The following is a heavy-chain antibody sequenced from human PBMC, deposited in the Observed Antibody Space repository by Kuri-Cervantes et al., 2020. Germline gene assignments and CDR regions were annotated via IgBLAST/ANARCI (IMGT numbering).Heavy chain of an antibody. V-gene: IGHV3-9*01. CDR2: ISWNSGSI. CDR3: AKPRDYYGSGLDY. J-gene: IGHJ4*02. Sequence: SLKISCAASGFTFDDYAMHWVRQAPGKGLEWVSGISWNSGSIGYADSVKGRFTISRDNAKNSLYLQMNSLRAEDTAVYYCAKPRDYYGSGLDYWGQGTLVTVSS. CDR1: GFTFDDYA. D-gene: IGHD3-10*01.